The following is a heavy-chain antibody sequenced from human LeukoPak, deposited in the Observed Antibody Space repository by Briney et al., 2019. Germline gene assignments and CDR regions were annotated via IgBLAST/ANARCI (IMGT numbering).Heavy chain of an antibody. Sequence: ASVKVSCKASGYTFTNYGISWLRQAPGQGLEWMGWISAYNGNAKYAQKLQGRVTMTIDTSTSTAYMELRSLRSDDTAVYYCARASYNYYDSSGSWIWFDPWGQGTLVTVSS. CDR3: ARASYNYYDSSGSWIWFDP. V-gene: IGHV1-18*01. D-gene: IGHD3-22*01. CDR1: GYTFTNYG. CDR2: ISAYNGNA. J-gene: IGHJ5*02.